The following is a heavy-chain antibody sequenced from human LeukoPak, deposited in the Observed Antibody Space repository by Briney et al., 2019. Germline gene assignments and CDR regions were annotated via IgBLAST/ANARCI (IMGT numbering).Heavy chain of an antibody. CDR3: AAKNYYDSSGYYELVY. D-gene: IGHD3-22*01. J-gene: IGHJ4*02. CDR1: GFTFSSYS. Sequence: GGSLRLSCAASGFTFSSYSMNWVRQAPGKGLEWVSSISSSSSYIYYAYSVKGRFTISRDNAKNSLYLQMNSLRAEDTAVYYCAAKNYYDSSGYYELVYWGQGTLVTVSS. V-gene: IGHV3-21*01. CDR2: ISSSSSYI.